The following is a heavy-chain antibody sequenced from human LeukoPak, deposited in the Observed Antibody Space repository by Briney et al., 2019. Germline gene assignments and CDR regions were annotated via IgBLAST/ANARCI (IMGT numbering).Heavy chain of an antibody. CDR1: GYTFTNFG. Sequence: ASVTVSFKTSGYTFTNFGISWVRQAPGQGAEWMGWISGHNGNTKYAKNLQDIVKMTIDTSTTTAYMELRSLTSDDTGVYYCARAGVNIGGIIVNSLDSWGQGTLVTVSS. CDR2: ISGHNGNT. J-gene: IGHJ4*02. CDR3: ARAGVNIGGIIVNSLDS. D-gene: IGHD3-16*02. V-gene: IGHV1-18*01.